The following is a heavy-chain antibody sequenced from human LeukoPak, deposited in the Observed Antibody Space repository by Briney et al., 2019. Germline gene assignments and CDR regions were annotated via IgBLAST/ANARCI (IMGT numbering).Heavy chain of an antibody. CDR3: ARESSYYYDSSGSNFDY. V-gene: IGHV4-59*01. D-gene: IGHD3-22*01. J-gene: IGHJ4*02. CDR1: GGSISSYY. CDR2: IYDSGST. Sequence: SETLSLTCTVSGGSISSYYWSWIRQPPGKGLEWIGNIYDSGSTNYNPSLKSRVTISVDTSKNQFSLKLSSVTAADTAVYYCARESSYYYDSSGSNFDYWGQGTLVTVSS.